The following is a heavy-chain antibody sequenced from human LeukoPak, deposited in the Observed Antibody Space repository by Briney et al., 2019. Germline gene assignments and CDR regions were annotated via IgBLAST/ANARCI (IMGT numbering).Heavy chain of an antibody. D-gene: IGHD3-22*01. CDR3: AKGRYYYDSSDAFDI. Sequence: GGSLRLSCAASGYTFSSYAMSWVRQAPGKGLEWVSAISGSGGSTYYADSVKGRFTISRDNSKNTLYLQMNSLRAEDTAVYYCAKGRYYYDSSDAFDIWGQGTMVTVSS. CDR1: GYTFSSYA. J-gene: IGHJ3*02. CDR2: ISGSGGST. V-gene: IGHV3-23*01.